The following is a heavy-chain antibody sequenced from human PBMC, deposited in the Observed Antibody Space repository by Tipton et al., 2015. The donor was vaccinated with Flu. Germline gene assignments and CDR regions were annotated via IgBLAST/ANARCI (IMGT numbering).Heavy chain of an antibody. CDR3: ARVGLLTVFGILIPNHFDP. V-gene: IGHV4-39*07. D-gene: IGHD3-3*01. Sequence: TLSLTCTVSGATLSSTSYFWGWIRQPPGKGLEWIGTMYHTGGTYFNPSLRSRVSMAVDTSKNQLSLQLKTVTAADTAVYYCARVGLLTVFGILIPNHFDPWGQGTLVSVSS. CDR2: MYHTGGT. CDR1: GATLSSTSYF. J-gene: IGHJ5*02.